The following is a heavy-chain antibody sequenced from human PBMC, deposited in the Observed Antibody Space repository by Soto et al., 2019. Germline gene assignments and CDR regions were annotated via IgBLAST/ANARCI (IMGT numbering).Heavy chain of an antibody. CDR2: INPSGGST. Sequence: ASVKVSCKASGYTFTSYYMHLVRQAPGQGLEWMGIINPSGGSTSYAQKFQGRVTMTRDTSTSTVYMELSSLRSEDTAVYYCARGVERITMIVVVIASPLDAFDIWGQGTMVTVSS. V-gene: IGHV1-46*01. J-gene: IGHJ3*02. CDR3: ARGVERITMIVVVIASPLDAFDI. CDR1: GYTFTSYY. D-gene: IGHD3-22*01.